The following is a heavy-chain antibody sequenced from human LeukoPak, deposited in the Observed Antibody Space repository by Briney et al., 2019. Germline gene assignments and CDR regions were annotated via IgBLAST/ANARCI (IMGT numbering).Heavy chain of an antibody. Sequence: GGFLRLSCAASGFTFSNAWMSWVRQAPGKGLEWLGRIKSKTDGGTTDYAAPVKSRFTISRDDSESTLYLQMNSLKTEDTAVYYCAADVSGGSWTIDYWGQGTLVTVSS. CDR3: AADVSGGSWTIDY. CDR2: IKSKTDGGTT. V-gene: IGHV3-15*01. D-gene: IGHD2-15*01. J-gene: IGHJ4*02. CDR1: GFTFSNAW.